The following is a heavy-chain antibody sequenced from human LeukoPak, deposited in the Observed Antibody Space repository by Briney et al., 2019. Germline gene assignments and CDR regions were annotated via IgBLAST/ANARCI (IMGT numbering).Heavy chain of an antibody. Sequence: GGSLRLSCAASGFTFSSYWIHWVRQAPGKGLVWVSRISSDGNITNYADSVKGRFTISRDNAKNTLYLQMNSLRAEDTAVYYCARALYDSSGRYFDYWGQGTLVTVSS. CDR2: ISSDGNIT. V-gene: IGHV3-74*01. CDR3: ARALYDSSGRYFDY. CDR1: GFTFSSYW. D-gene: IGHD3-22*01. J-gene: IGHJ4*02.